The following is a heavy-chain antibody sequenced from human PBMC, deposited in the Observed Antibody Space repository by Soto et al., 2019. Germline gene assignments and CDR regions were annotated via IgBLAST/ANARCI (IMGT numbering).Heavy chain of an antibody. V-gene: IGHV4-59*01. CDR3: ARGYGGYVEFDY. J-gene: IGHJ4*02. CDR2: IYYSGST. CDR1: GGSISIYY. D-gene: IGHD5-12*01. Sequence: PSETLSLTCTVSGGSISIYYWSWIRQPPGKGLEWIGYIYYSGSTNYNPSLKSRVTISVDTSKNQFSLKLSSVTAADTAVYYCARGYGGYVEFDYWGQGTLVTVSS.